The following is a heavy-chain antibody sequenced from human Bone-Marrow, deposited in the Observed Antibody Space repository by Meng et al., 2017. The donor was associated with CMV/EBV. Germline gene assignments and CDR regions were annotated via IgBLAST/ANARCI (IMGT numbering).Heavy chain of an antibody. CDR2: IYNTGST. CDR1: GGSISSTSYY. V-gene: IGHV4-39*01. Sequence: SETLSLTCTVSGGSISSTSYYWGWIRQPPGKGLEWIGIIYNTGSTYYNPSLKSRVTISVDTPKNQFSLKLWSVAAADTAVYYCARHGISTSSEYYFDYWGQGTLVTVSS. D-gene: IGHD2-2*01. J-gene: IGHJ4*02. CDR3: ARHGISTSSEYYFDY.